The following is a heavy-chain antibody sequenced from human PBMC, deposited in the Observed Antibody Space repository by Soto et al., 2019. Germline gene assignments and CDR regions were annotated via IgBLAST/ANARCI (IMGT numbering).Heavy chain of an antibody. CDR1: GGSISSGGYS. Sequence: SDTLSLTCAVSGGSISSGGYSWSWIRQPPGKGLEWIGHIYLTGITYYNPSLKSRVTLSVDRSKNQFSLTLSSVTAADTAVYYCARGHYAGHGLDVWGQGTRVTVSS. CDR2: IYLTGIT. CDR3: ARGHYAGHGLDV. D-gene: IGHD4-17*01. V-gene: IGHV4-30-2*01. J-gene: IGHJ6*02.